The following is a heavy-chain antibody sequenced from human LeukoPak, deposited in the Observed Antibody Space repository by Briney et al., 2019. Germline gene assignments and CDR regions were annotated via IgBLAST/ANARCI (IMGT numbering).Heavy chain of an antibody. J-gene: IGHJ3*02. Sequence: SETLSLTCAVYGGSFSGYYWSWIRQPPGKGLEWIGEINHSGSTNYNPSLKSRVTISVDTSKNQFSLKLSSVTAADTAVYYCARFPFASFDIWGQGTMVTVSS. CDR3: ARFPFASFDI. V-gene: IGHV4-34*01. CDR2: INHSGST. CDR1: GGSFSGYY.